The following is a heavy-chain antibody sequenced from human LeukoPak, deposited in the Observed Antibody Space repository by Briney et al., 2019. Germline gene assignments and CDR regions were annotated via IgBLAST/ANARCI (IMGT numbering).Heavy chain of an antibody. J-gene: IGHJ6*03. Sequence: TLSLTCAVYGGSFSGYYWSWIRQPPGKALEWLARIDWDDDKYYSTSLKTRLTISKDTSKNQVVLTMTNMDPVDTATYYCARIKICSSPRYYYMDVWGKGTTVTVSS. CDR1: GGSFSGYY. V-gene: IGHV2-70*11. CDR3: ARIKICSSPRYYYMDV. CDR2: IDWDDDK. D-gene: IGHD2-2*01.